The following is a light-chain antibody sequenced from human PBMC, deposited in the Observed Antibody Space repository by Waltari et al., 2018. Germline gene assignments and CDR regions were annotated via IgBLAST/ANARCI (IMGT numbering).Light chain of an antibody. CDR2: KVS. CDR1: QSLLHSNGNTY. V-gene: IGKV2-30*02. J-gene: IGKJ4*01. CDR3: MQSTHFPLT. Sequence: DVVMTQSPLSLPITHGQPAYMNCRSSQSLLHSNGNTYLNWFLQKSGQPPRRLIYKVSNRDSVVPDRFSGSGAGTDFTLKISRVEAEHVGVYYCMQSTHFPLTFGGGTKVEIK.